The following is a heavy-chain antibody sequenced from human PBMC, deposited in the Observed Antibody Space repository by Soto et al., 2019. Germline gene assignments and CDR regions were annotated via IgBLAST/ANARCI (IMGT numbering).Heavy chain of an antibody. CDR1: GITFSGFW. J-gene: IGHJ4*02. CDR3: ATVFEH. V-gene: IGHV3-74*01. CDR2: VDSAGSGT. Sequence: VPLVESGGGSVQPGGSPRLSCVASGITFSGFWMHWVRQVPGKGLVWVARVDSAGSGTSYADFVKGRFTISRDNAKNTLSLQMDSLRVEDTAVYYCATVFEHWGQGIPVTVSS.